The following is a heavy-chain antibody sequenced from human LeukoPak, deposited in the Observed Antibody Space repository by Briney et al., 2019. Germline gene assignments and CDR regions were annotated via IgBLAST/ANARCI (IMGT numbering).Heavy chain of an antibody. CDR1: GFTFSSYA. V-gene: IGHV3-21*01. Sequence: PGGSLRLSCAASGFTFSSYAMSWVRQAPGKGLEWVSSISSSSSNKDYVDSVKGRFTVSRDNAKNSLYLQMDSLRVEDTAVYYCSAGEGYYDSSDYYSAWAFNVWGQGTMVTVSS. D-gene: IGHD3-22*01. CDR2: ISSSSSNK. J-gene: IGHJ3*01. CDR3: SAGEGYYDSSDYYSAWAFNV.